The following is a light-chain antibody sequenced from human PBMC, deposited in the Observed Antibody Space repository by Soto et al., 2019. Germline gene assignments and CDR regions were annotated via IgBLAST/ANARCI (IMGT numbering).Light chain of an antibody. Sequence: DIVLPQSPATLSVAPGDRVTFSCRASQGVSRKLALYQHKPGQAPRLLISGGSTGATGIPARFSGSGSGTEFTLTISSLQSEDCAICYCQRHHTWPITFGGGTKVEI. CDR2: GGS. J-gene: IGKJ4*01. CDR1: QGVSRK. CDR3: QRHHTWPIT. V-gene: IGKV3-15*01.